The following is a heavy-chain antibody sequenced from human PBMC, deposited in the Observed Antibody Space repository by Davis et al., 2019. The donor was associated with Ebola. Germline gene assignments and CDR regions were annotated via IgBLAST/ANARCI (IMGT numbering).Heavy chain of an antibody. Sequence: ASVKVSCKASGYTFISYGITWVRQAPGQGLEWMGWISPYNGNTESAQKFQGRVTMTTDTSTSTAYMELRSLRADDTAVYYCARGAIATFGNPHLGHWGQGTLVTVSS. J-gene: IGHJ4*02. CDR1: GYTFISYG. CDR3: ARGAIATFGNPHLGH. CDR2: ISPYNGNT. D-gene: IGHD6-13*01. V-gene: IGHV1-18*01.